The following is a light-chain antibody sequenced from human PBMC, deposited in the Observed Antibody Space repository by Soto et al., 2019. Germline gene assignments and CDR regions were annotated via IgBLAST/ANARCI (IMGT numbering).Light chain of an antibody. CDR3: QQYYSFPRT. CDR2: AAS. Sequence: DIQMTQSPSSLSASVGDRVTIICRASQSVSTRLAWYQQKPGKAPKVLIYAASTLQSGVPSRFSGSGSGTDFTLTISCLQSEDFATYYCQQYYSFPRTFGQGTKVDI. V-gene: IGKV1-5*02. J-gene: IGKJ1*01. CDR1: QSVSTR.